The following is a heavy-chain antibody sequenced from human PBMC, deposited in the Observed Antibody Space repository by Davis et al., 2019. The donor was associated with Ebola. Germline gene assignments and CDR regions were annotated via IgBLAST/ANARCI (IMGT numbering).Heavy chain of an antibody. CDR3: ARDPRNTPDV. J-gene: IGHJ6*02. V-gene: IGHV3-48*04. Sequence: GGSLRLSCAASGFTFSRYSMNWVRQAPGKGLEWVSYISSSGSTIYYADSVKGRFTISRDNAKNSLYLQMNSLRAEDTAVYYCARDPRNTPDVWGQGTTVTVSS. CDR2: ISSSGSTI. CDR1: GFTFSRYS.